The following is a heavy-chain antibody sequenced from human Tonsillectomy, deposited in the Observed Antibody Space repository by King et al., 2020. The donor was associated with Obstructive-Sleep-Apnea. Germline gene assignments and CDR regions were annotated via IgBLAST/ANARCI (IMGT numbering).Heavy chain of an antibody. V-gene: IGHV3-15*01. J-gene: IGHJ4*02. CDR1: GFTFSDAW. Sequence: VQLVESGGGLVKTGGALRLSCEASGFTFSDAWMSWVRQAPEKGLEWVGRIKSTTDGGTTDYAAPVKGRFTISRDDSKNTLYLQMSSLKTEDTAVYSCTTSRYAMAAPRLLDYWGQGTLVTVSS. CDR3: TTSRYAMAAPRLLDY. D-gene: IGHD2-2*01. CDR2: IKSTTDGGTT.